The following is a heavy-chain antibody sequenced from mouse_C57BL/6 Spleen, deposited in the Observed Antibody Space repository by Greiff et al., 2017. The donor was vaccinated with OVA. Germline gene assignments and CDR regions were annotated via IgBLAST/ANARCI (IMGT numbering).Heavy chain of an antibody. J-gene: IGHJ3*01. CDR2: IDPSDSYT. D-gene: IGHD2-3*01. V-gene: IGHV1-50*01. CDR1: GYTFTSYW. CDR3: ARGDDGYLSY. Sequence: VQLQQPGAELVKPGASVKLSCKASGYTFTSYWMQWVKQRPGQGLEWIGEIDPSDSYTNYNQKFKGKATLTVDTSSSTAYMQLSSLTSEDSAVYYCARGDDGYLSYWGQGTLVTVSA.